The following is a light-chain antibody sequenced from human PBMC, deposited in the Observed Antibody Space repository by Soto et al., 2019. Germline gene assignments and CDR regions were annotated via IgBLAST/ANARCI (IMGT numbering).Light chain of an antibody. CDR2: EVN. CDR1: SSDVCANNY. CDR3: SSYAPNKV. Sequence: QSALTQPPSASGSLGQSVTISCTGTSSDVCANNYVSWYQQHPGKAPKLIIYEVNKRPAGVPGRFAGSTSCNTASLTVSGLPAEDEADYYCSSYAPNKVVGGGTKRTVL. V-gene: IGLV2-8*01. J-gene: IGLJ2*01.